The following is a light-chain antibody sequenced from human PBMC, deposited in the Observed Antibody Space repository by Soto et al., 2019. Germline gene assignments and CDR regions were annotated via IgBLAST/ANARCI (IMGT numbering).Light chain of an antibody. J-gene: IGLJ2*01. CDR2: VNSDGSH. V-gene: IGLV4-69*01. CDR1: SGYNNYA. Sequence: QPVLTQSPSASASLGASVKLTCTLSSGYNNYAIAWHQQQPQKGPRFLMKVNSDGSHIKGDGIPDRFSGSSSGARRFLTISSLQSEDEADYFCQTWGTGIRVVFGGGTKLTVL. CDR3: QTWGTGIRVV.